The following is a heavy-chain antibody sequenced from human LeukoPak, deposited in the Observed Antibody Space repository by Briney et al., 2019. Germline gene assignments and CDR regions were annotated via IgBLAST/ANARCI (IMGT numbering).Heavy chain of an antibody. J-gene: IGHJ3*02. CDR2: ISGSGGST. D-gene: IGHD3-22*01. Sequence: GGSLRLSCAGSGFSFSSYDMSWVRQAPGKGLEWVSAISGSGGSTYYADSVKGRFTISRDNSKNTLYLQMNSLRAGDTAVYYCAKGNNYYDSSGYDAFDIWGQGTMVTVSS. CDR1: GFSFSSYD. CDR3: AKGNNYYDSSGYDAFDI. V-gene: IGHV3-23*01.